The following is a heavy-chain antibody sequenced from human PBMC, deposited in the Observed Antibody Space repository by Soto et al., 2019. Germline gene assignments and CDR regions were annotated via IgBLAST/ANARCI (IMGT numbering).Heavy chain of an antibody. J-gene: IGHJ4*02. D-gene: IGHD2-2*01. CDR3: AKDVGGHYCTPTSCLYFFHS. V-gene: IGHV3-23*01. CDR1: GFSFNNYA. CDR2: ISDSGST. Sequence: EVQLLESGGGLVQPGGSLRLSCAASGFSFNNYAMNWVRQAPGQGLEWVSTISDSGSTYYADSVKGRFTISRDNSKNTLYLPMKSRRAEDTAVYFCAKDVGGHYCTPTSCLYFFHSWGRGTLVTVSS.